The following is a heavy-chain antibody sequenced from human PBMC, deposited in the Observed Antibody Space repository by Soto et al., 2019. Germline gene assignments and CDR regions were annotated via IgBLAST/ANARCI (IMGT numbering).Heavy chain of an antibody. CDR2: IYYSGST. CDR1: GDSISSYY. CDR3: ARGVVPDYYFDY. J-gene: IGHJ4*02. D-gene: IGHD2-2*01. V-gene: IGHV4-59*08. Sequence: PSETLSLTCTVSGDSISSYYWSWIRQPPGKGLEWIGYIYYSGSTNYNPSLKSRVTISVDTSKNQFPLKLSSVTAADTAVYYCARGVVPDYYFDYWGQGTLVTVSS.